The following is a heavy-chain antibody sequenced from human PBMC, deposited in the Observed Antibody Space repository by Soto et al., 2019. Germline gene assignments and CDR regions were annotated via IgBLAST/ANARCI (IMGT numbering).Heavy chain of an antibody. CDR3: ARHLPFRYSGSYRRLSYFDY. J-gene: IGHJ4*02. CDR2: IYYSGST. D-gene: IGHD1-26*01. V-gene: IGHV4-39*01. Sequence: QLQLQESGPGLVKPSETLSLTCTVSGGSISSSSYYWGWIRQPPGKGLEWIGSIYYSGSTYYNPSLKSRVTISVDTSKNQFSLKLSSVTAADTAVYYCARHLPFRYSGSYRRLSYFDYWGQGTLVTVSS. CDR1: GGSISSSSYY.